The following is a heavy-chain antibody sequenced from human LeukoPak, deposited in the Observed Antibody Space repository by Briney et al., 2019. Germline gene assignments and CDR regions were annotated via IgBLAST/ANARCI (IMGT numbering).Heavy chain of an antibody. J-gene: IGHJ6*02. CDR2: ISAYNGNT. Sequence: ASVLVSCKASGYTFTSYGISWVRPAPGQGLEWMGWISAYNGNTNYAQKLQGRVTMTTDTSTSTAYMELRSLRSDDTAVYYCARDGAVTPYYYYGMDVWGQGTTVTVSS. D-gene: IGHD4-17*01. CDR1: GYTFTSYG. V-gene: IGHV1-18*01. CDR3: ARDGAVTPYYYYGMDV.